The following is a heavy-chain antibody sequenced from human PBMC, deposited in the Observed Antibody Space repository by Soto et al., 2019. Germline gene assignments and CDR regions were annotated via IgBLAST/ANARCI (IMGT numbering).Heavy chain of an antibody. CDR2: IYYSGST. D-gene: IGHD3-10*01. Sequence: QVQLQESGPGLVKSSQTLSLTCTVSGGSISSDGNYWSWIRQHPGKGLEWIGYIYYSGSTNYNPSLKSRVTISVDTSKNQFSLKLNSVTAADTAVYYCARARMVRGIIYYYGMDGWGQGTTGTVSS. V-gene: IGHV4-31*03. J-gene: IGHJ6*02. CDR1: GGSISSDGNY. CDR3: ARARMVRGIIYYYGMDG.